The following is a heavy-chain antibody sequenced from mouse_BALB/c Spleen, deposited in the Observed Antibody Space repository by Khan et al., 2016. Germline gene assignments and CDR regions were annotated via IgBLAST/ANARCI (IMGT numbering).Heavy chain of an antibody. CDR3: AGYHFYAVDY. CDR2: IDPANGNT. J-gene: IGHJ4*01. CDR1: GFNIKDTY. Sequence: VQLQQSGAELVKPGASVKLSCTASGFNIKDTYMHWVKQRPEQGLEWIGRIDPANGNTKYDPKFQGKATITADTSSNTAYLQLSSLTSEDTAVYSCAGYHFYAVDYWGQGTSVTVSS. D-gene: IGHD1-2*01. V-gene: IGHV14-3*02.